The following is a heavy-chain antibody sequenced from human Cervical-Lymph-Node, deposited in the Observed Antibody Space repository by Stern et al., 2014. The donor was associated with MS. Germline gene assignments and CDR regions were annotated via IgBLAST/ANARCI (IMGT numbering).Heavy chain of an antibody. V-gene: IGHV3-30-3*01. CDR1: GFTFSSYA. D-gene: IGHD3-10*01. Sequence: VQLVESGGGVVQPGRSLRLSCAASGFTFSSYAMHWVRQAPGKGLEWVAVISYDGSNKYYADSVKGRFTISRDNSKNTLYLQMNSLRAEDTAVYYCARDRRRDYLYGMDVWGQGTTVTVSS. CDR2: ISYDGSNK. CDR3: ARDRRRDYLYGMDV. J-gene: IGHJ6*02.